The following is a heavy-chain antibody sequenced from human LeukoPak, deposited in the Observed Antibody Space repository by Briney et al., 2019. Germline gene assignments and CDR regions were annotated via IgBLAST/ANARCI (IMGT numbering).Heavy chain of an antibody. CDR1: GYSIRSGYY. CDR2: LYHSGNT. J-gene: IGHJ6*03. D-gene: IGHD2-2*01. CDR3: ARGKYQLPSAIWGPAYYYYYMDV. Sequence: PSETLSLTSTVSGYSIRSGYYWGWIRQPPGKGLEWIGSLYHSGNTYYNPSLKSRVTMSVDTSKNQFSLKLSSVTAADTAVYYCARGKYQLPSAIWGPAYYYYYMDVWGKGTTVTVSS. V-gene: IGHV4-38-2*02.